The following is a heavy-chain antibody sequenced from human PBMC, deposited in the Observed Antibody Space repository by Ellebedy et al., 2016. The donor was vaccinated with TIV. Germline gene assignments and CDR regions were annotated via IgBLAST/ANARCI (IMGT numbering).Heavy chain of an antibody. V-gene: IGHV3-48*04. D-gene: IGHD2-21*02. CDR1: GFPFSSSS. Sequence: GESLKIPXAASGFPFSSSSMNWVRQAPGKGLEWLSYISGRSNNIYYAVFVRGRFTISRDNAKNSLYLQMNSLRAEDTAVYYCAIPNIVEVTTRPQRGYWYFDLWGRGTLVTVSS. CDR3: AIPNIVEVTTRPQRGYWYFDL. J-gene: IGHJ2*01. CDR2: ISGRSNNI.